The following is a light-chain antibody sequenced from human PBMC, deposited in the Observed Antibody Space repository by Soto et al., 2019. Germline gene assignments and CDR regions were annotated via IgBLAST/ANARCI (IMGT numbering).Light chain of an antibody. J-gene: IGLJ7*01. CDR3: QSYDSSRSGSV. Sequence: QSVLTQPPSVSGAPGQRVTISCTGSSSNIGAGYDVHWYQQLPGTAPKLLIYGNSNRPSGVPDRFSGSKSGTSASLAITGLQAQDEAEYYCQSYDSSRSGSVFGGGTQLTVL. CDR1: SSNIGAGYD. V-gene: IGLV1-40*01. CDR2: GNS.